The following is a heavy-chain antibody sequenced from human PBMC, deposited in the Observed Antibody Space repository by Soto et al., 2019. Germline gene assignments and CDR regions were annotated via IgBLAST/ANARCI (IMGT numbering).Heavy chain of an antibody. D-gene: IGHD4-17*01. J-gene: IGHJ6*02. Sequence: NTCRGAGREITNNWVGWVAQIPSKGLEWMVMIYPGDSDTRYSPSFQGQVTISADKSISTAYLQWSSLKASDTAMYYCVRFHEGDYIRYYYYVMDFRGQGSSVP. CDR2: IYPGDSDT. CDR1: GREITNNW. V-gene: IGHV5-51*01. CDR3: VRFHEGDYIRYYYYVMDF.